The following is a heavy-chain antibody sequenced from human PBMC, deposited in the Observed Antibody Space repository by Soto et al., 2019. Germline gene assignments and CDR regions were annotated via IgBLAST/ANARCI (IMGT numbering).Heavy chain of an antibody. Sequence: QLQLQESGPGLVKPSETLSLTCTVSGGSISSSSYYWGWIRQPPGKGLEWIGSIYYSGSTYYNPSLKSRVTISVDSSKNQFSLKLSSVTAADTAVYYCARNTGFTIFGVVISNWFDPWGQVTLVTVSS. J-gene: IGHJ5*02. CDR2: IYYSGST. V-gene: IGHV4-39*01. CDR1: GGSISSSSYY. D-gene: IGHD3-3*01. CDR3: ARNTGFTIFGVVISNWFDP.